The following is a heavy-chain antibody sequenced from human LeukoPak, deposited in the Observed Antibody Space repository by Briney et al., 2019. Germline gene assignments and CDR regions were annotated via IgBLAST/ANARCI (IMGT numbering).Heavy chain of an antibody. D-gene: IGHD2-2*01. CDR2: INHSGST. J-gene: IGHJ5*02. Sequence: PSETLSLTCAVYGGSFSGYYWSWIRQPPGKGLECIGEINHSGSTNYNPSLKSRVTISVDTSKNQFSLKLSSVTAADTAVYYCARGSRRCSSTSCYRNNWFDPWGQGTLVTVSS. CDR1: GGSFSGYY. V-gene: IGHV4-34*01. CDR3: ARGSRRCSSTSCYRNNWFDP.